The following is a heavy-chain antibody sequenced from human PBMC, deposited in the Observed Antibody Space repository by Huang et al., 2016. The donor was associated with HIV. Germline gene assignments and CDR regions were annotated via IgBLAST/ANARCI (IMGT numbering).Heavy chain of an antibody. D-gene: IGHD3-10*01. CDR1: GFTFLSYG. Sequence: QVQLVESGGGVVQPGGSLRLSCAASGFTFLSYGMHWVRQASGKGREWVVFIRYDGRNKYYAESVRGRFTISRDNSKNTLYLQMNSLRAEDTAVYYCAKGSMANAFDIWGQGTMVTVSS. J-gene: IGHJ3*02. CDR3: AKGSMANAFDI. CDR2: IRYDGRNK. V-gene: IGHV3-30*02.